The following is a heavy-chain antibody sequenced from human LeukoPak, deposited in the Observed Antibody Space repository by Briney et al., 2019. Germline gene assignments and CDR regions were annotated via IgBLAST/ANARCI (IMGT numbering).Heavy chain of an antibody. J-gene: IGHJ6*04. V-gene: IGHV4-59*08. D-gene: IGHD1-26*01. Sequence: SETLSLTCSVSGGTISSYYRSWIRQPPGKGLEWLGYIYYSGRTNYNPSLKSRVTISVDTSKNQFSLKLRSVTASDTAVYYCARLSGGSYAPDAFFYYGMDVWGDETTVIVSS. CDR3: ARLSGGSYAPDAFFYYGMDV. CDR2: IYYSGRT. CDR1: GGTISSYY.